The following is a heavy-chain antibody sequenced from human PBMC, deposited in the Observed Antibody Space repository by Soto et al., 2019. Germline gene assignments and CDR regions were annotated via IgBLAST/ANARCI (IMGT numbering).Heavy chain of an antibody. CDR3: ARVPAAMTRGSLYGMDV. CDR2: INPNSGGT. V-gene: IGHV1-2*04. Sequence: GASVKVSCKASGYTFTGYYVHWVRQAPGQGLEWMGWINPNSGGTNYAQKFQGWVTMTRDTSISTAYMELSRLRSDDTAVYYCARVPAAMTRGSLYGMDVWGQGTTVTVS. J-gene: IGHJ6*02. CDR1: GYTFTGYY. D-gene: IGHD2-2*01.